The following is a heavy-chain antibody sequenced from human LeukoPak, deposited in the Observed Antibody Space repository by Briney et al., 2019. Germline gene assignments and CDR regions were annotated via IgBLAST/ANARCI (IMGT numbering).Heavy chain of an antibody. CDR3: AKIHGSGSYYYFDC. CDR2: ISGDGGNT. CDR1: GFTFSNSA. J-gene: IGHJ4*02. V-gene: IGHV3-23*01. Sequence: GGSLRLSCAASGFTFSNSAMNWVRQTPGKGLEWVSTISGDGGNTYYADSVKGRFTISRDNSKNALYLQMNSLRAEDTALYYCAKIHGSGSYYYFDCWGQGTLVTVSS. D-gene: IGHD3-10*01.